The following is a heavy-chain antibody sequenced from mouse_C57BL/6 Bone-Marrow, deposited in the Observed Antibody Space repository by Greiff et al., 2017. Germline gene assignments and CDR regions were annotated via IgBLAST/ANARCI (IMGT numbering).Heavy chain of an antibody. D-gene: IGHD1-1*01. CDR2: LYPRSGNT. V-gene: IGHV1-81*01. J-gene: IGHJ4*01. CDR1: GYTFTSYG. CDR3: ATYGSSYGYYSMDY. Sequence: QVQLQQSGAELARPGASVQLSCKASGYTFTSYGISWVKQRTGQGLEWIGELYPRSGNTYYNEKFKGKATLTADKSSSTAYMELRSLTSEDSAVYFCATYGSSYGYYSMDYWGQGTSVTVSS.